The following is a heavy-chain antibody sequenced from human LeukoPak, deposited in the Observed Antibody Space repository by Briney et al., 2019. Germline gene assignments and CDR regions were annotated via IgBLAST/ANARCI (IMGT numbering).Heavy chain of an antibody. CDR3: ARHMGLDS. V-gene: IGHV3-23*01. CDR2: ISVSGTTT. CDR1: GFIPTSQD. Sequence: GGSLRLSCVGIGFIPTSQDMNWVRPAPGKGLEWVSSISVSGTTTWYADAVKGRLTISRDNSKNSLCLQMDSLRGEGTAVYYCARHMGLDSWGEGALV. D-gene: IGHD2-21*01. J-gene: IGHJ4*02.